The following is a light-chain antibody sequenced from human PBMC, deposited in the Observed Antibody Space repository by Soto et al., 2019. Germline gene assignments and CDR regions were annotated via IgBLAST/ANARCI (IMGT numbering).Light chain of an antibody. CDR2: GNT. J-gene: IGLJ1*01. V-gene: IGLV1-40*01. Sequence: QSVLTQPPSVSGAPGQRVTISCTGSSSNIGAGYDVQWYKQLPGTAPKLLMYGNTNRPSGVPDRFSGSKSGTSASLAITGLQAEDEADYYCQSYDSSLTALYVFGTGTKVTVL. CDR3: QSYDSSLTALYV. CDR1: SSNIGAGYD.